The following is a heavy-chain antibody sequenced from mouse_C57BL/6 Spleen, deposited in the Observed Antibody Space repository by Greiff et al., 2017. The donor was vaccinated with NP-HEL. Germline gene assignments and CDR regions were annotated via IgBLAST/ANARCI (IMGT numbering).Heavy chain of an antibody. CDR2: IYPGSGNT. J-gene: IGHJ2*01. CDR1: GYTFTDYY. D-gene: IGHD1-1*01. Sequence: QVQLQQSGAELVRPGASVKLSCKASGYTFTDYYINWVKQRPGQGLEWIARIYPGSGNTYYNEKFKGKATLTAEKSSSTAYMQLSSLTSEDSAVYFCARTDGSSDYFDYWGQGTTLT. CDR3: ARTDGSSDYFDY. V-gene: IGHV1-76*01.